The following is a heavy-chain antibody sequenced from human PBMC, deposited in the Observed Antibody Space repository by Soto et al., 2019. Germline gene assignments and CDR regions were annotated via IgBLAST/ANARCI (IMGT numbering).Heavy chain of an antibody. J-gene: IGHJ4*02. CDR1: GFSFTSYA. Sequence: GGSLRLSSAASGFSFTSYAISWVRQTAEKGRGWDAWILGLGNDRYYADFVQGRLTFPRNKCRNILDVQMNRRGVDDTTMYFCARSLFMVAPDNEPFDYWGQGTLVTVSS. V-gene: IGHV3-23*01. CDR3: ARSLFMVAPDNEPFDY. CDR2: ILGLGNDR. D-gene: IGHD5-12*01.